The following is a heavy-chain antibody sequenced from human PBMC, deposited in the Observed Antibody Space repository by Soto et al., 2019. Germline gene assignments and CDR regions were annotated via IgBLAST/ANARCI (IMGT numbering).Heavy chain of an antibody. J-gene: IGHJ5*02. CDR3: AHGDVSQYDSGGRLGFHP. Sequence: QITLKESGPTLVKPTQTLTLTCTFSAFSLRTRGVGVGWIRQPPGKALEWLALIYWDDDKRYHPSLKSRLTIPEDTSKHQVVLTMTKTDPVDTGTYYGAHGDVSQYDSGGRLGFHPWGQGTLVTVCS. V-gene: IGHV2-5*02. CDR1: AFSLRTRGVG. D-gene: IGHD3-22*01. CDR2: IYWDDDK.